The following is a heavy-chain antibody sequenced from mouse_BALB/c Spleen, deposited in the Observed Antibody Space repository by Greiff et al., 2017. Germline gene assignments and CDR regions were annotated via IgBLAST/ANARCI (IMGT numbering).Heavy chain of an antibody. CDR2: IYPGDGDT. D-gene: IGHD2-10*01. Sequence: VQLQQSGAELVRPGSSVKISCKASGYAFSSYWMNWVKQRPGQGLEWIGQIYPGDGDTNYNGKFKGKATLTADKSSSTAYMQLSSLTSEDAAVYFCARGRASYYGGGDYWGQGTSVTVSS. V-gene: IGHV1-80*01. CDR1: GYAFSSYW. J-gene: IGHJ4*01. CDR3: ARGRASYYGGGDY.